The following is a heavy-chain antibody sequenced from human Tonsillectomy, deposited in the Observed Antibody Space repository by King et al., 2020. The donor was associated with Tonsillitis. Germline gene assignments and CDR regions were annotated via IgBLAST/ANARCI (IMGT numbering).Heavy chain of an antibody. D-gene: IGHD4-17*01. V-gene: IGHV3-74*01. J-gene: IGHJ6*02. CDR2: INSDWSRT. Sequence: VQLVQSGGGLVQPGGSLRLSCAASGFTFRSYWRHWVRQSLGKGLLGVSRINSDWSRTGASDSLKGRFTSSRANAKNTLCLQMNSLRAEDTAVYYCAREPTTVTSTSDGMDVWGQGTTVTVSS. CDR1: GFTFRSYW. CDR3: AREPTTVTSTSDGMDV.